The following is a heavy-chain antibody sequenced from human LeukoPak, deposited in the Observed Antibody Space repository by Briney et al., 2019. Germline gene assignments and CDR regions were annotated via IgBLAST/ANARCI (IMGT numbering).Heavy chain of an antibody. D-gene: IGHD4-17*01. CDR2: IKQDGSEK. V-gene: IGHV3-7*01. CDR1: GFTFSSYW. Sequence: GGSLRLSCAASGFTFSSYWMSWVRQAPGKGLEWVANIKQDGSEKYYVDSVKGRFTISRDNAKNSLYLQMNSLRAEDTAVYYCAKDFYGDYDAFDIWGQGTMVTVSS. J-gene: IGHJ3*02. CDR3: AKDFYGDYDAFDI.